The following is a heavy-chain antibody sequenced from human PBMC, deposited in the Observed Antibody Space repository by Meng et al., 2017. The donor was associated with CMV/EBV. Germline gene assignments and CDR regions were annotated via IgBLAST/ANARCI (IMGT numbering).Heavy chain of an antibody. J-gene: IGHJ4*02. CDR1: GITSSSYS. Sequence: ESLLISCAASGITSSSYSMYSVRPAPGKGLEWVSPISRSSSYIYYANSVKGRLTITRDNDTNSLYLQMNSLRAEDPAMYYCARDLCDFWSGSYTYEIIYWGQGTLVTVSS. D-gene: IGHD3-3*01. CDR2: ISRSSSYI. CDR3: ARDLCDFWSGSYTYEIIY. V-gene: IGHV3-21*01.